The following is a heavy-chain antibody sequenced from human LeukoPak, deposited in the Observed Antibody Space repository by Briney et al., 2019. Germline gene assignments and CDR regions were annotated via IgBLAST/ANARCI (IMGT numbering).Heavy chain of an antibody. CDR3: ARDSSYSEYFDY. CDR2: ISYDGSNK. D-gene: IGHD4-11*01. CDR1: GFTFSRYA. Sequence: GGSLRVSCAASGFTFSRYAMLWVRQAPGKGLEWVAVISYDGSNKYYADSVKGRFTISRDNSKNTLYLQMNSLRAEDTAVYYCARDSSYSEYFDYWGQGTLVTVSS. V-gene: IGHV3-30-3*01. J-gene: IGHJ4*02.